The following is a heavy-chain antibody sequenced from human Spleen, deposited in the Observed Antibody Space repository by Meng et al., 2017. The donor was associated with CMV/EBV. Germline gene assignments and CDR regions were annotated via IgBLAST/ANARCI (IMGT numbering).Heavy chain of an antibody. CDR1: GDSVSSNSAA. CDR3: VRDQGGESMIAVLIERFGMDV. V-gene: IGHV6-1*01. CDR2: TYYRSKWYN. Sequence: SETLSLTCAISGDSVSSNSAAWNWIRQSPSRGLEWLGRTYYRSKWYNDYAVSVKSRITINPDTSKNQFSLQLNSVTPEDTAVYYCVRDQGGESMIAVLIERFGMDVWGQGTTVTVSS. J-gene: IGHJ6*02. D-gene: IGHD3-22*01.